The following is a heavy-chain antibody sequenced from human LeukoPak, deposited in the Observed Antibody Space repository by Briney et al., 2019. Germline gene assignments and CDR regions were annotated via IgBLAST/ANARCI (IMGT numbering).Heavy chain of an antibody. D-gene: IGHD5-18*01. CDR2: ISEDGDT. CDR1: GFTFGDFA. V-gene: IGHV3-43*02. Sequence: GGSLRLSCAASGFTFGDFAMHWVRQAPGKGLEWVSLISEDGDTYYGDSVKGRFAVSRDNSKNSLYLQMNSLRTEDTGLYYCARVRTAMEIGAYWGQGTLVTVSS. CDR3: ARVRTAMEIGAY. J-gene: IGHJ4*02.